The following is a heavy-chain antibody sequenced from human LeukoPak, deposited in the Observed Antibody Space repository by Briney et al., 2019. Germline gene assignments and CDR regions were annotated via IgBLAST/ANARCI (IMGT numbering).Heavy chain of an antibody. CDR3: ARETTAHPGSFDY. CDR1: GFTFSSYG. CDR2: IWYDGSNK. V-gene: IGHV3-33*01. Sequence: GRSLRLSCAASGFTFSSYGMHWVRRAPGKGLEWVAVIWYDGSNKYYADSVKGRFTISRDNSKNTLYLQMNSLRAEDTAVYYCARETTAHPGSFDYWGQGTLVTVSS. D-gene: IGHD1-14*01. J-gene: IGHJ4*02.